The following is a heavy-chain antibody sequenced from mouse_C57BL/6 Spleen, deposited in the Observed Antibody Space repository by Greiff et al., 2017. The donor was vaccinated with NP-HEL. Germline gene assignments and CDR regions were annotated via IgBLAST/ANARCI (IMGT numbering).Heavy chain of an antibody. D-gene: IGHD3-2*02. J-gene: IGHJ2*01. CDR3: ARSRTAQARLYFDY. CDR2: INPNNGGT. Sequence: EVQLQQSGPELVKPGASVKMSCKASGYTFTDYNMHWVKQSHGKSLEWIGYINPNNGGTSYNQKFKGKATLTVNKSSSTAYMELRSLTSEDSAVYYFARSRTAQARLYFDYWGQGTTLTVSS. V-gene: IGHV1-22*01. CDR1: GYTFTDYN.